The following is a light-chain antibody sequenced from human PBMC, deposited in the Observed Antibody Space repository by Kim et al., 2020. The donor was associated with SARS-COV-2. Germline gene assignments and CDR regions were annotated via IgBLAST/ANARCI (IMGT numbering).Light chain of an antibody. Sequence: SSELTQDPAVSVALGQTVRITCQGDSLRNYYGSWYQQKPGQAPVLVISGKNNRPSGIPDRFSGPTSGDTASLTIAGAQAEDEADYYCKSRDSSGNVIFGGGTQLTVL. J-gene: IGLJ2*01. CDR3: KSRDSSGNVI. CDR1: SLRNYY. V-gene: IGLV3-19*01. CDR2: GKN.